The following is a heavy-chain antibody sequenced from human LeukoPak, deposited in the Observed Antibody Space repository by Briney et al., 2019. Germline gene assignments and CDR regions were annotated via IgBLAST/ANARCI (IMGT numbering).Heavy chain of an antibody. V-gene: IGHV3-48*03. J-gene: IGHJ4*02. CDR3: AKDLGSFGFDY. D-gene: IGHD2-15*01. CDR2: ISSSGSTI. Sequence: PGGSLRLSCAASGFTFSSYEMNWVRQAPGKGLEGVSYISSSGSTIYYADSVKGRSTISRDNSKNTLYLQMNSLRAEDTAVYYCAKDLGSFGFDYWGQGTLVTVSS. CDR1: GFTFSSYE.